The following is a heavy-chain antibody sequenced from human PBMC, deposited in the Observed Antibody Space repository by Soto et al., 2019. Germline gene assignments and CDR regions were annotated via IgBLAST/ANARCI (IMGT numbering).Heavy chain of an antibody. D-gene: IGHD2-15*01. V-gene: IGHV2-5*02. CDR3: AHRPSYCSGGSCYSGFDY. J-gene: IGHJ4*02. CDR1: GFSLSTSGVG. CDR2: IYWDDDK. Sequence: QITLKESGPTLVKPTQTLTLTCTFSGFSLSTSGVGVGWFRQPPGQALEWLALIYWDDDKRYSPSLKSRLTITKDTCKNQVVHTMTNMDPVDTATYYCAHRPSYCSGGSCYSGFDYWGQGTLVTVSS.